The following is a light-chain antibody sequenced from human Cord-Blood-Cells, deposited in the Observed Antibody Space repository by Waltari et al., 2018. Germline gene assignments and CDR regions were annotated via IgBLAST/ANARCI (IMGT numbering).Light chain of an antibody. CDR3: QAWDSSTNYV. CDR2: QDS. CDR1: KLGDKY. Sequence: SYELTQPPSVSVSPGQTASIPCSGAKLGDKYACWYQQKPGQAPVLVIDQDSKRPSGIPERFSGSNSGNTATLTISGTQAMDEADYYCQAWDSSTNYVFGTGTKVTVL. V-gene: IGLV3-1*01. J-gene: IGLJ1*01.